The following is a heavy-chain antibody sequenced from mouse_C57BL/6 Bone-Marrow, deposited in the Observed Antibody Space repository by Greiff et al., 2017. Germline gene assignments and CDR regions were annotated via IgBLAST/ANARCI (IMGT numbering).Heavy chain of an antibody. CDR3: ARGGNYGGYYFDY. V-gene: IGHV1-47*01. J-gene: IGHJ2*01. Sequence: VQLKESGAELVKPGASVKMSCKASGYTFTTYPIEWMKQNHGKSLEWIGNFHPYNDDTKYNEKFKGKATLPVEKSSSTVYLELSRLTSDDSAVYYCARGGNYGGYYFDYWAQGTTLTVSS. CDR2: FHPYNDDT. D-gene: IGHD2-1*01. CDR1: GYTFTTYP.